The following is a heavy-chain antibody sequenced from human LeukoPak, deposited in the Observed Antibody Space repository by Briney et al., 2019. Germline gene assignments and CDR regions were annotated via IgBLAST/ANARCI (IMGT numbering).Heavy chain of an antibody. J-gene: IGHJ4*02. CDR2: INYSGSS. CDR1: GGSFGGYS. CDR3: ARGLAPTGAHDEGGYYYFDS. D-gene: IGHD2-8*02. V-gene: IGHV4-34*01. Sequence: ASETLSLTCAVYGGSFGGYSWTWIRQTPGKGLEWIGQINYSGSSNSRSSLRSRVSISVATSKSQFYMELTSVTAADTGIYYCARGLAPTGAHDEGGYYYFDSWGQGVLVTVSS.